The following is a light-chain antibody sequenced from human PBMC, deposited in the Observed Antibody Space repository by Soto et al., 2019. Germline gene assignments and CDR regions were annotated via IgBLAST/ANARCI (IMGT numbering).Light chain of an antibody. CDR1: QSVSSY. J-gene: IGKJ5*01. V-gene: IGKV3-11*01. Sequence: EMVLTQSPATLSVSPGERATRSCMASQSVSSYLAWYQQKPGQAPRLLIYDASNRATGIPARFSGSGSGTDFTLTISSLEPEDFAVYYCQQYGNSPITFGQGTRLEIK. CDR2: DAS. CDR3: QQYGNSPIT.